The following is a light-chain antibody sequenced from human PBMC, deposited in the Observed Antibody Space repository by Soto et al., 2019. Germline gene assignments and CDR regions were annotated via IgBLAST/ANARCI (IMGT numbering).Light chain of an antibody. J-gene: IGLJ1*01. CDR1: SSDVGGYDY. CDR3: SSYTSSSTYV. CDR2: EVS. Sequence: QSALTQPRSVSGSPGQSVTLSCTGTSSDVGGYDYVSWYQQHPDKAPKLIIYEVSNRPSGVSNRFSGSKSGNTASLTISGLQAEDEADYYCSSYTSSSTYVFGTGTKVTVL. V-gene: IGLV2-14*01.